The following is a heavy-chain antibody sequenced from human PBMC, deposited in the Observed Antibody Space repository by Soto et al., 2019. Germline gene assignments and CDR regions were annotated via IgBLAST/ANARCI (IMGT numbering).Heavy chain of an antibody. CDR2: IYHSGST. Sequence: PSKNLSLTCAVSGGSSGSGGYSWSWIRQPPGKGLEWIGYIYHSGSTYYNPSLKSRVTISVDRSKNQFSLKLSSVTAADTAVHYCARVPMEGDQLQEYYFYDWGQGPLVPVS. V-gene: IGHV4-30-2*01. D-gene: IGHD2-2*01. J-gene: IGHJ4*02. CDR1: GGSSGSGGYS. CDR3: ARVPMEGDQLQEYYFYD.